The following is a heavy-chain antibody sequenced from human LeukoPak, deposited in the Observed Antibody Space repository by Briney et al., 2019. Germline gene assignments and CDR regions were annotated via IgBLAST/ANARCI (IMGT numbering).Heavy chain of an antibody. Sequence: SETLSLTCTVSGGSISSGGYYWSWIRQHPGKGLEWIGYIYYSGSTYYNPSLKSRVTISVDTSKNQFSLKLSSVTAADTAVYYCARTSTYCSSTSCYWFDPWGQGTLVTVSS. CDR3: ARTSTYCSSTSCYWFDP. J-gene: IGHJ5*02. D-gene: IGHD2-2*01. CDR1: GGSISSGGYY. V-gene: IGHV4-31*03. CDR2: IYYSGST.